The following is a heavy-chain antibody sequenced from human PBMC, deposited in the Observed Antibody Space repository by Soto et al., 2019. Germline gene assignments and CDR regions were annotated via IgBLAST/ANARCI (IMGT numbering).Heavy chain of an antibody. D-gene: IGHD7-27*01. CDR2: IYYSGST. J-gene: IGHJ4*02. CDR1: GGSISSGGYY. CDR3: ARAPSSGVSFDY. Sequence: SGTLSLTCTVSGGSISSGGYYWSWIRQHPGKGLEWIGYIYYSGSTYYNPSLKSRVTIFLDTSKNQFSLKLSSATAADTAVYYCARAPSSGVSFDYWGQGTPVTVSS. V-gene: IGHV4-31*03.